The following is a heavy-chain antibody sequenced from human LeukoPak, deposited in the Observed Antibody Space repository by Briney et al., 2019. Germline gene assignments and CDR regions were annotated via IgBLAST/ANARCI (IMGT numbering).Heavy chain of an antibody. Sequence: GGSLRLSCAASGFTLSSYGMYWVRQAPGKGLEWVAVISYDGSNKNYPDSVKGRFTISRDNAKNSLYLQMNSLRVEDTAVHYCARLVGDRTIYDYWGQGTLVTVSS. V-gene: IGHV3-30*03. CDR2: ISYDGSNK. CDR3: ARLVGDRTIYDY. D-gene: IGHD1-26*01. CDR1: GFTLSSYG. J-gene: IGHJ4*02.